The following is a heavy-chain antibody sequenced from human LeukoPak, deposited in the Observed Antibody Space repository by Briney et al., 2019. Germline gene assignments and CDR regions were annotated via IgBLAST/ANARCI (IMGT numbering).Heavy chain of an antibody. CDR2: IGSSSTYI. V-gene: IGHV3-21*01. CDR3: ARELYGMDV. Sequence: PGGSLRLSCAASGFTFSSYSMNWVRQPPGKRLEWVSYIGSSSTYIYYADSVKGRFTISRDNAKNSLYLQMNSLRAEDTAVYYCARELYGMDVWGQGTTVTVSS. J-gene: IGHJ6*02. CDR1: GFTFSSYS.